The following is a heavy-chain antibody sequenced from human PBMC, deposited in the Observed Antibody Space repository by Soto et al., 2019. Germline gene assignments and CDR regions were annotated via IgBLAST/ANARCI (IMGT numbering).Heavy chain of an antibody. CDR2: IYSGDYET. J-gene: IGHJ4*02. CDR3: ARSPRSSPYFDY. CDR1: GYTFSNFW. Sequence: GESLKISCQCSGYTFSNFWIAWVRQLPGKGLEWVGIIYSGDYETRYSPSFHGKVTISADRSIGTAYLQWSSLEASDSAFYFCARSPRSSPYFDYWGQGALVTVSS. V-gene: IGHV5-51*01. D-gene: IGHD6-13*01.